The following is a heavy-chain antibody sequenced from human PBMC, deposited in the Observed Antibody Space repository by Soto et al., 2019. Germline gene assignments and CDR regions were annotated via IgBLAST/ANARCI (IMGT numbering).Heavy chain of an antibody. V-gene: IGHV4-61*08. Sequence: QVQLQESGPGLVKPSETLSLTCTLSGGSVSGGDYYWNWIRQPPGRGLEWIGYIYYIGSTNYNPSHKSRVTISVDTSKNQSSLKLSSVTAADTAIYYCARGDRYNSGDIEYWGQGTQVTVSS. CDR1: GGSVSGGDYY. D-gene: IGHD6-19*01. CDR2: IYYIGST. CDR3: ARGDRYNSGDIEY. J-gene: IGHJ4*02.